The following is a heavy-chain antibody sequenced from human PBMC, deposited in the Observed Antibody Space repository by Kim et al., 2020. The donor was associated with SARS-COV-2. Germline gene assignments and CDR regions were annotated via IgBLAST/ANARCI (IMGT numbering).Heavy chain of an antibody. J-gene: IGHJ4*02. CDR2: T. Sequence: TGYAQKVQGRVTMTRNTSISTAYMELSSLRSEDTAVYYCARRGGSYPFDYWGQGTLVTVSS. V-gene: IGHV1-8*01. D-gene: IGHD1-26*01. CDR3: ARRGGSYPFDY.